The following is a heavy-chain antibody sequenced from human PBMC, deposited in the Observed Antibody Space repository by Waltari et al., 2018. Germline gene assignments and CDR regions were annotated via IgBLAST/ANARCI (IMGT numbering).Heavy chain of an antibody. Sequence: EVQLVESGGGLVKPGASLRLSCADSGFTFSSYSMTWVRQAPGKGLEWVLSISRRSSYIYYADSVKGRFTISRDNAKNSLYLQMNSLRAEDTAVYYCARVPLRLYYGIDVWGQGTTVTVSS. CDR2: ISRRSSYI. J-gene: IGHJ6*02. D-gene: IGHD1-1*01. CDR1: GFTFSSYS. CDR3: ARVPLRLYYGIDV. V-gene: IGHV3-21*01.